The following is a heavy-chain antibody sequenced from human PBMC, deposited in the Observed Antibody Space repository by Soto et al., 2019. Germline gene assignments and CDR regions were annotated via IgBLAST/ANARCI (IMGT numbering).Heavy chain of an antibody. CDR2: IYYSGST. CDR1: GGSISSGGYY. CDR3: ARDRDEGSGSYSGMDV. D-gene: IGHD3-10*01. Sequence: SEPLSLTCTVSGGSISSGGYYWSWIRQHPGKGMEWIGYIYYSGSTYYNPSLKSRVTISVDTSKNQFSLKLSSVTAADTAVYYCARDRDEGSGSYSGMDVWGQGTTVTVSS. V-gene: IGHV4-31*03. J-gene: IGHJ6*02.